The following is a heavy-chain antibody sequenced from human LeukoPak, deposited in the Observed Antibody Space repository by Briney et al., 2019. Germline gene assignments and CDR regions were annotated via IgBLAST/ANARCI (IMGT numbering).Heavy chain of an antibody. Sequence: GASVKVSCKASGGTFSSYAISWVRQAPGQGLEWMGGIIPIFGTANYAQKFQGRVTITADESTSTAYMELSSLRSEDTAMYYCAAVSDYDFWSVVRYWGQGTLVTVSS. CDR3: AAVSDYDFWSVVRY. J-gene: IGHJ4*02. V-gene: IGHV1-69*13. CDR2: IIPIFGTA. CDR1: GGTFSSYA. D-gene: IGHD3-3*01.